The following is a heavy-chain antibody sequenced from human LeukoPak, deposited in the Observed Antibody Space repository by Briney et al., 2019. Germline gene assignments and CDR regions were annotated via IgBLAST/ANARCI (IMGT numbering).Heavy chain of an antibody. Sequence: SVKVSCKASGGTFSTYAISWVRQAPGQGLEWMGGIIPMFGTASYAQKFQGRVTITADESTNTAHMELSSLRSEDTAVYYCARDPCSTSCYRGGYYYYYMDVWGKETTVTVSS. CDR3: ARDPCSTSCYRGGYYYYYMDV. J-gene: IGHJ6*03. CDR2: IIPMFGTA. V-gene: IGHV1-69*01. CDR1: GGTFSTYA. D-gene: IGHD2-2*02.